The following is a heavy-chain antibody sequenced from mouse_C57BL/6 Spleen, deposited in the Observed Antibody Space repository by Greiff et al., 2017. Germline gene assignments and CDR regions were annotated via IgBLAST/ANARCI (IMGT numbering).Heavy chain of an antibody. Sequence: EVNLVESGGGLVKPGGSLKLSCAASGFTFSSYAMSWVRQTPEKRLEWVATISDGGSYTYYPDNVKGRFTISRDNAKNNLYLQMSHLKSEDTAMYYCARDRGYSNSWYFDVWGTGTTVTVSS. CDR3: ARDRGYSNSWYFDV. D-gene: IGHD2-5*01. V-gene: IGHV5-4*01. CDR1: GFTFSSYA. CDR2: ISDGGSYT. J-gene: IGHJ1*03.